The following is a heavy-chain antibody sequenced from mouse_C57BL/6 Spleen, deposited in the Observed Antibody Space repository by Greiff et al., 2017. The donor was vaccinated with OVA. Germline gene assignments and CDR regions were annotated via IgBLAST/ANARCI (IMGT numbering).Heavy chain of an antibody. CDR3: GISSTGYYYAMDY. J-gene: IGHJ4*01. CDR2: IYPVSGET. Sequence: LMESGAELASPGASVTLSCKASGYTFTDHIMNWVKKRPGQGLEWIGRIYPVSGETNYNQKFMGKATFSVDRSSSTVYMVLNSLTSEDPAVYYCGISSTGYYYAMDYWGQGTSVTVSS. V-gene: IGHV1-11*01. D-gene: IGHD1-2*01. CDR1: GYTFTDHI.